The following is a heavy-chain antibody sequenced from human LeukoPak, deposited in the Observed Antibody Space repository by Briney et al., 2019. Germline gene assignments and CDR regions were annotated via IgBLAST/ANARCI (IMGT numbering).Heavy chain of an antibody. J-gene: IGHJ4*02. V-gene: IGHV3-9*01. CDR2: ISWNSGSI. CDR3: AKDINPNYYDSSGYSN. D-gene: IGHD3-22*01. CDR1: GFTFDDYA. Sequence: PGGSLRLSCAASGFTFDDYAMHWVRQAPGKGLEWVSGISWNSGSIGYADSVKGRFTISRDNAKNSLCLQMNSLRAEDTALYYCAKDINPNYYDSSGYSNWGQGTLVTVSS.